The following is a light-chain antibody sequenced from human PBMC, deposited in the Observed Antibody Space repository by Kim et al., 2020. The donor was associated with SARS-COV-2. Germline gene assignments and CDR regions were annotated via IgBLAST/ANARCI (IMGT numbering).Light chain of an antibody. CDR1: SSGGGGYNY. J-gene: IGLJ2*01. V-gene: IGLV2-11*03. Sequence: GQSTPIHGTRTSSGGGGYNYVTWYQQHPGKAPKVIIYDGSRRPSGIPDRFSGSKSGNTASLTISGLQTEDEGDYHCCSYAGSNALVFGGGTQLTVL. CDR3: CSYAGSNALV. CDR2: DGS.